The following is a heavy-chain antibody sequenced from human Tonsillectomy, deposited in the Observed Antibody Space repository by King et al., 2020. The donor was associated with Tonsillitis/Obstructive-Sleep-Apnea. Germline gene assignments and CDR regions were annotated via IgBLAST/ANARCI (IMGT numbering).Heavy chain of an antibody. CDR3: ARDMVLEAGGDAFDI. J-gene: IGHJ3*02. CDR2: IYNSGST. V-gene: IGHV4-59*01. D-gene: IGHD2-8*01. Sequence: VQLQESGPGLVKPSETLSLTCTVSGGSISSYYWSWIRQPPGKGLEWIGYIYNSGSTNYNPSLKSRVTISVDTSKNQFSLTLSSVTAADTAVYYCARDMVLEAGGDAFDIWGQGTMVTVSS. CDR1: GGSISSYY.